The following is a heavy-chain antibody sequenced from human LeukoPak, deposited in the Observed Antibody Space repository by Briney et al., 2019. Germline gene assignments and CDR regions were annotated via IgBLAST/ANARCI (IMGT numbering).Heavy chain of an antibody. CDR3: AGCSGPNYYYGMDV. CDR1: GFTVSSNY. CDR2: IYSVGST. D-gene: IGHD3-10*02. V-gene: IGHV3-53*01. J-gene: IGHJ6*02. Sequence: PGGSLRLSCAASGFTVSSNYMSWVRQAPGKGLEWVSVIYSVGSTYYADSVKGRFTISRDNSKNTLSLQMNSLRVEDAAVYYCAGCSGPNYYYGMDVWGQGTTVTVSS.